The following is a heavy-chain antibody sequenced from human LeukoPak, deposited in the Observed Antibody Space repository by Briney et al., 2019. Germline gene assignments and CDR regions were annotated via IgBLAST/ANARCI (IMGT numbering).Heavy chain of an antibody. CDR2: IYYSGST. Sequence: PSETLSLTCTVSGGSISSYYWNCIRQPPGKGLEWIGYIYYSGSTYYNPSLKSRVTISVDTSKNQFSLKLSSVTAADTAVYYCARDREVAAAGSPSWYFDLWGRGTLVTVSS. V-gene: IGHV4-59*01. CDR3: ARDREVAAAGSPSWYFDL. J-gene: IGHJ2*01. D-gene: IGHD6-13*01. CDR1: GGSISSYY.